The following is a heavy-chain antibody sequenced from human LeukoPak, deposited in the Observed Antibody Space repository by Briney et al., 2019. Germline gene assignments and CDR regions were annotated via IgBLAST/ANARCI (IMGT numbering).Heavy chain of an antibody. J-gene: IGHJ5*02. Sequence: PSETLSLTCTVSGGSISSGSYYWSWIRQPAGEGLEWIGRIYTSGSTNYNPSLKSRVTISVDTSKNQFSLKLSSVTAADTAVYYCARDNWNDPNWFGPWGQGTLVTVSS. CDR3: ARDNWNDPNWFGP. CDR1: GGSISSGSYY. D-gene: IGHD1-1*01. CDR2: IYTSGST. V-gene: IGHV4-61*02.